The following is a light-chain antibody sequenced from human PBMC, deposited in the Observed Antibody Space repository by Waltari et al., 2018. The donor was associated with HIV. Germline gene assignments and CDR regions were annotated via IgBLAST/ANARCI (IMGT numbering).Light chain of an antibody. Sequence: DIVMTQSPATLSVSPGERATLSCRPSQSVTNNLAWYQQKPGRAPRLLIFSASARASGVPARFSASGSGTEFTLTISSLQPEDSAVYYCQQYNARPPLTFGQGTRVEIK. CDR1: QSVTNN. CDR2: SAS. CDR3: QQYNARPPLT. J-gene: IGKJ5*01. V-gene: IGKV3-15*01.